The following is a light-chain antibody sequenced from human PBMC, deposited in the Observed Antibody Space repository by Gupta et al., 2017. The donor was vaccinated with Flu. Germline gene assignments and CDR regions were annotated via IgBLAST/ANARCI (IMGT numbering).Light chain of an antibody. V-gene: IGKV1-39*01. J-gene: IGKJ2*03. CDR2: GAS. CDR3: QQTYSAMVS. Sequence: DIQVTQYPSSLSASIGGRVTITCRASRNIDNHLNWYQQKPGKPPKLLIYGASILQSGVPSRFSGSRSGTDFTLNINSLQPEDFATYYCQQTYSAMVSFGQGTKLDI. CDR1: RNIDNH.